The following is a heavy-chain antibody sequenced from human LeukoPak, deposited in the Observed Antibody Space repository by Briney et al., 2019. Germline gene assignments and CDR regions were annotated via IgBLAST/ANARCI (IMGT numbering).Heavy chain of an antibody. D-gene: IGHD4-17*01. CDR3: ARGPNFGDYVDFLDS. V-gene: IGHV3-7*01. CDR2: IKQGGSKK. J-gene: IGHJ4*02. Sequence: TGGSLRLSCAASGFTFSDHWMTWVRQAPGKGLEWVANIKQGGSKKYYLASLTRRFPVSRDDVNRTLFLQMNNLRAEDSALYYCARGPNFGDYVDFLDSWGQGTLVTVSS. CDR1: GFTFSDHW.